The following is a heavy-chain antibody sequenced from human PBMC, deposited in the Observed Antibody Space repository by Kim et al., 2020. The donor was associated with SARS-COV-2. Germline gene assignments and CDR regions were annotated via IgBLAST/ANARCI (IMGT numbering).Heavy chain of an antibody. CDR1: GFTFSSYG. V-gene: IGHV3-30*18. D-gene: IGHD2-2*01. J-gene: IGHJ6*02. Sequence: GGSLRLSCAASGFTFSSYGMHWVRQAPGKGLEWVAVISYDGSNKYYADSVKGRFTISRDNSKNTLYLQMNSLRAEDTAVYYCAKDRGYCSSTSCYVPYYYYGMDVWGQGTTVTVSS. CDR2: ISYDGSNK. CDR3: AKDRGYCSSTSCYVPYYYYGMDV.